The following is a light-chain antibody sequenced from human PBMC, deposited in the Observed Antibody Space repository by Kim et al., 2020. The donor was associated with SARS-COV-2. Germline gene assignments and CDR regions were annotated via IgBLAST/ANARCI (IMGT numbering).Light chain of an antibody. CDR2: GDR. CDR3: QVWDSSTGV. CDR1: NIGTKN. J-gene: IGLJ3*02. V-gene: IGLV3-9*01. Sequence: SYELTQPLSVSVALGQTARITCGGNNIGTKNVHWFQQKPGQAPVLVICGDRNRPSGIPERFSGSNSGNTATLTISRAQPGDEADYYCQVWDSSTGVFGGG.